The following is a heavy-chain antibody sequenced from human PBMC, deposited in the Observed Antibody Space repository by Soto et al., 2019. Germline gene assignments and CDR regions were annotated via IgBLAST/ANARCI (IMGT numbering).Heavy chain of an antibody. J-gene: IGHJ4*02. V-gene: IGHV3-30*04. CDR1: GFTFRSFA. CDR3: ARPAGPFDY. CDR2: VSFDGRNK. Sequence: VQLVESGGGVVQPGRSLRLSCTASGFTFRSFAMHWVRQAPGKGLEWLALVSFDGRNKYYADSVKGRFTISRDNSNSTVFLQMTGLRSEDTGVYYCARPAGPFDYWGQGTLVTVSS.